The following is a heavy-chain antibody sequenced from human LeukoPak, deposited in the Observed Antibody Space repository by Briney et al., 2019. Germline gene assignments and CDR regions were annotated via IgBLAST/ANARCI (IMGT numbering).Heavy chain of an antibody. CDR1: GFTFSNFA. J-gene: IGHJ4*02. Sequence: PGGSLRLSCAASGFTFSNFAMNWVRQAPGKGLEWVSAISPGGTFYADFVKGRFTISRDNSKNTLYLQMNSLRVDDTAVYYCVKGLYTIDYWGQGTLVTVSS. CDR2: ISPGGT. CDR3: VKGLYTIDY. V-gene: IGHV3-23*01. D-gene: IGHD2-2*02.